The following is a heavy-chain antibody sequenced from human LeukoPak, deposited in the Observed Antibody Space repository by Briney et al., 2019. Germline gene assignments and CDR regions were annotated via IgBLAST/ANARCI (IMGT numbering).Heavy chain of an antibody. D-gene: IGHD4-11*01. CDR3: VTTVTTNVYYMDV. CDR2: ISDSGADT. J-gene: IGHJ6*03. V-gene: IGHV3-23*01. Sequence: PGGSLRLSCAASGFTFSSYAMSWVRQAPGKGLEWVSTISDSGADTYYADSVKGRFTISRDNSKNTLSLQMDSLRAEDTAIYYCVTTVTTNVYYMDVWGKGITVTVSS. CDR1: GFTFSSYA.